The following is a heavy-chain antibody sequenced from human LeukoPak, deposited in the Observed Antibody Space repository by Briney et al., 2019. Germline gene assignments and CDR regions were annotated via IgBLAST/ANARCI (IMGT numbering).Heavy chain of an antibody. CDR2: IIPISGTA. CDR3: AREVYDILTGYSYYYYMDV. J-gene: IGHJ6*03. Sequence: GASVKVSCKASGGTFSSYAISWVRQAPGQGLEWMGRIIPISGTANYAQKFQGRVTITTDESTSTAYMELSSLRSEDTAVYYCAREVYDILTGYSYYYYMDVWGKGTTVTVSS. CDR1: GGTFSSYA. D-gene: IGHD3-9*01. V-gene: IGHV1-69*05.